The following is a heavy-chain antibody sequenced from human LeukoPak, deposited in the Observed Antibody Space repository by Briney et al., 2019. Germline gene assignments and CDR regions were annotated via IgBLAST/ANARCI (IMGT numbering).Heavy chain of an antibody. Sequence: SETLSLTCTVSGYSISSGYYWGWIRQPPGKGLEWIGSIYHSGSTYYNPSLKSRVTISVDTSKNQFSLKLSSVTAADTAVYYCASPRGAAAGPADYWGQGTLVTVSS. V-gene: IGHV4-38-2*02. CDR3: ASPRGAAAGPADY. J-gene: IGHJ4*02. CDR2: IYHSGST. CDR1: GYSISSGYY. D-gene: IGHD6-13*01.